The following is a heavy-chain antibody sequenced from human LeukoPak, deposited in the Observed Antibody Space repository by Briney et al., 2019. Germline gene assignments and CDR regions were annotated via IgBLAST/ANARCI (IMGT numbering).Heavy chain of an antibody. CDR2: ISSSSSYI. J-gene: IGHJ4*02. CDR3: ARDWSGKIDY. V-gene: IGHV3-21*01. CDR1: GFTFSSYS. Sequence: AGGSLRLSCAASGFTFSSYSMNWVRQAPGKGLEWVSSISSSSSYIYYADSVKGRFTISRDNAKNSLYLQMNSLRAEDTAVYYCARDWSGKIDYWGQGTLVTVSS. D-gene: IGHD4-23*01.